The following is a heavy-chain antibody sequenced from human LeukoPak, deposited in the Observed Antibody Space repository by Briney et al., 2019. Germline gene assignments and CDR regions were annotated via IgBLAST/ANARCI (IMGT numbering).Heavy chain of an antibody. CDR3: ARDMRTGDFWSGYSDY. Sequence: GGSLRLSCAASGFTFSSYSMNWVRQAPGKGLEWVSYISSSSSTIYYADSVKGRFTISRDNAKNSLYLQMNSLRAEDTAVYYCARDMRTGDFWSGYSDYWGQGTLVTVSS. V-gene: IGHV3-48*04. CDR2: ISSSSSTI. CDR1: GFTFSSYS. J-gene: IGHJ4*02. D-gene: IGHD3-3*01.